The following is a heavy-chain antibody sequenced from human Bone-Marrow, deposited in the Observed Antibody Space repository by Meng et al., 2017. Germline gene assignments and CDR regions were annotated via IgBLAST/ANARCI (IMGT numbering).Heavy chain of an antibody. V-gene: IGHV4-30-2*01. D-gene: IGHD2/OR15-2a*01. J-gene: IGHJ5*02. CDR3: ARARTTNQSKYRNAYNWFDP. CDR1: GGPMLSGGYS. Sequence: QVQLQESGPRLVRPSQTLSLTCTASGGPMLSGGYSWSWIRQPPGKGLEWIGYIYHSGSTHYNPSLKSRVIMSVDTSKNQFSLKLYSVTAADTAVYYCARARTTNQSKYRNAYNWFDPWGQGTLVTVSS. CDR2: IYHSGST.